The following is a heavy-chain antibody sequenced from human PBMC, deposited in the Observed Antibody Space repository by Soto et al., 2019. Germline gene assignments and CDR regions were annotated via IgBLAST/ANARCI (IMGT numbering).Heavy chain of an antibody. D-gene: IGHD3-22*01. Sequence: ASVKVSCKASGGTFSSYAISWVRQAPGQGLEWMGGIIPIFGTANYAQKFQGRVTITADESTSTAYMELSSLRSEDTAVYYCARESLSGNTYYYDSSGPGPYYYYGMDVWGQGTTVTVSS. J-gene: IGHJ6*02. CDR2: IIPIFGTA. CDR1: GGTFSSYA. V-gene: IGHV1-69*13. CDR3: ARESLSGNTYYYDSSGPGPYYYYGMDV.